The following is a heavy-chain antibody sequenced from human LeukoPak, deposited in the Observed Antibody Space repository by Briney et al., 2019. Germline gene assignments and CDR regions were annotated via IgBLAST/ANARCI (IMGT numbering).Heavy chain of an antibody. Sequence: SETLSLTCTVSGGSISSGGYYWSWIRQPPGKGLEWIGYIYHSGSTYYNPSLKGRVTISVDRSKNQFSLKLSSVTAADTAVYYCARGGDFWSGVDKGGYYYMDVWGKGTTVTVSS. CDR3: ARGGDFWSGVDKGGYYYMDV. CDR2: IYHSGST. CDR1: GGSISSGGYY. D-gene: IGHD3-3*01. J-gene: IGHJ6*03. V-gene: IGHV4-30-2*01.